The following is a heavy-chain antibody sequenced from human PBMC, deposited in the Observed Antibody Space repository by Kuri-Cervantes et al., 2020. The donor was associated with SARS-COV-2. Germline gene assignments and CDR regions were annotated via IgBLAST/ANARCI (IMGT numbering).Heavy chain of an antibody. J-gene: IGHJ4*02. D-gene: IGHD1-1*01. Sequence: GGSLRLSCAASGFTFSSYSMNWVRQAPGKGLEWVSYISSSSSTIYYADSVKGRFTISRDNSKNTLYLQMNSLRAEDTAVYYCAKDSLLEVKFDYWGQGTLVTVSS. CDR3: AKDSLLEVKFDY. CDR1: GFTFSSYS. V-gene: IGHV3-48*01. CDR2: ISSSSSTI.